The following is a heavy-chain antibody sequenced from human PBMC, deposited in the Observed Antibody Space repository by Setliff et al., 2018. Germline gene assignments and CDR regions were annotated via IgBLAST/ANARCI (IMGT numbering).Heavy chain of an antibody. CDR1: GFTFSSLW. D-gene: IGHD3-10*01. J-gene: IGHJ4*02. V-gene: IGHV3-7*01. CDR2: INPDGSEK. Sequence: PGGSLRLSCSASGFTFSSLWMAWVRQAPGKGLEWVANINPDGSEKYYVDSVKGRFTISRDNARNSLSLQMNSLRTEDAAVYYCFGAGTCSYWGQGTLVTVSS. CDR3: FGAGTCSY.